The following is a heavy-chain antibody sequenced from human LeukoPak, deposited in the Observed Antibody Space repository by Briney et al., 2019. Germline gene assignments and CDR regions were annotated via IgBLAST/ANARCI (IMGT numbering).Heavy chain of an antibody. D-gene: IGHD3-22*01. V-gene: IGHV3-23*01. CDR2: ISGSGGRT. Sequence: GGSLRLSCAGSGFTFRNYGMSWVRQAPGKGLEWVSGISGSGGRTYHADSVKGRFTISRDNSKNTLYLQMDSLRAEDTAVYYCAKDLLRTIVVITAAGYYFDSWGQGTLVTVSS. CDR1: GFTFRNYG. CDR3: AKDLLRTIVVITAAGYYFDS. J-gene: IGHJ4*02.